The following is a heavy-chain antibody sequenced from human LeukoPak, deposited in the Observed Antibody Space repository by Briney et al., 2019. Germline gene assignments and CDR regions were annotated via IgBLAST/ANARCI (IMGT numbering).Heavy chain of an antibody. D-gene: IGHD1-20*01. J-gene: IGHJ5*02. V-gene: IGHV4-34*01. CDR2: INHSGST. CDR3: ARRITGPRSRPKRNNWFDP. CDR1: GGSFSGYY. Sequence: SETLSLTCAVYGGSFSGYYWSWIRQPPGKGLEWIGEINHSGSTNYNPSLKSRVTISVDTSKNQFSLKLSSVTAADTAVYYCARRITGPRSRPKRNNWFDPWGQGTLVTASS.